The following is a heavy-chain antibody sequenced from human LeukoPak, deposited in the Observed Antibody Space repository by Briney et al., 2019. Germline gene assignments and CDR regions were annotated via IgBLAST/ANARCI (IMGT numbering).Heavy chain of an antibody. CDR2: INPNSGGT. CDR3: AREAVAGTSDFDY. CDR1: GYTFTGYY. Sequence: ASVKVSCKASGYTFTGYYMHWVRQAPGQGLEWMGWINPNSGGTNYAQKFRGWVTMTRDTSISTAYMELSRLRSDDTAVYYCAREAVAGTSDFDYWGQGTLVTVSS. J-gene: IGHJ4*02. V-gene: IGHV1-2*04. D-gene: IGHD6-19*01.